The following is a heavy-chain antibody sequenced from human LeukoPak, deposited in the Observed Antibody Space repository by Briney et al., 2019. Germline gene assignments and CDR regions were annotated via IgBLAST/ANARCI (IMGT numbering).Heavy chain of an antibody. CDR3: ARGSAMVTTYRGGNWFDP. CDR2: INPSGGST. CDR1: GYTFTSYY. J-gene: IGHJ5*02. Sequence: ASVKVSCKASGYTFTSYYMHWVRQAPGQGLEWMGIINPSGGSTSYAQKFQGRVTMTRDTSTSTVYMELSRLRSDDTAVYYCARGSAMVTTYRGGNWFDPWGQGTLVTVSS. V-gene: IGHV1-46*01. D-gene: IGHD5-18*01.